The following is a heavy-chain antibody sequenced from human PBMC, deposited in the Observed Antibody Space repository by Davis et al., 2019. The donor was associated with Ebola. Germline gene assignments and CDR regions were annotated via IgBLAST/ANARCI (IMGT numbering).Heavy chain of an antibody. CDR3: VRDQVGWSFDF. V-gene: IGHV3-11*06. Sequence: GGSLRLSCAASGFTFSDYYMTWIRQAPGKGLEWVSYLSGSGTYTNSADSVRGRFTISRDNAKNSLYLQMNSLRDEDTAMYYCVRDQVGWSFDFWGQGTLVTVSS. D-gene: IGHD6-19*01. J-gene: IGHJ4*02. CDR1: GFTFSDYY. CDR2: LSGSGTYT.